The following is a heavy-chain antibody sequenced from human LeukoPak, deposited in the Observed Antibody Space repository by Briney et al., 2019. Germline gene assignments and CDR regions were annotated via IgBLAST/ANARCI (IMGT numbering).Heavy chain of an antibody. V-gene: IGHV3-7*01. Sequence: GRSLSLSCAVSGSTFSIHWMNWVRHAPGKGLEWVATTRQEGDEKSYIDSVKGRFTQSRDNPKNPLYLQMSSLRAEDTAVYYCARDGTAAGLYFDVWGQGTLVSVS. J-gene: IGHJ4*01. CDR2: TRQEGDEK. D-gene: IGHD6-13*01. CDR3: ARDGTAAGLYFDV. CDR1: GSTFSIHW.